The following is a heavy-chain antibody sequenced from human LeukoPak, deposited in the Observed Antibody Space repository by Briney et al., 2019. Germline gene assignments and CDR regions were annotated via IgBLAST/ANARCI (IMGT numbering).Heavy chain of an antibody. J-gene: IGHJ5*02. Sequence: SETLSLTCTVPGGSISSYYWSWIRQTPGKGLEWLGYIYYSVTTNYNPSLKSRVTISVDTSKNQFSLKLSSVTAADTAVYYCASGLEFNWFDPWGQGTLVTVSS. CDR1: GGSISSYY. D-gene: IGHD2/OR15-2a*01. CDR3: ASGLEFNWFDP. CDR2: IYYSVTT. V-gene: IGHV4-59*12.